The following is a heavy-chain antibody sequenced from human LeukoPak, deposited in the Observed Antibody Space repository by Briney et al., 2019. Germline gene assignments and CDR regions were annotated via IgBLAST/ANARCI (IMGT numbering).Heavy chain of an antibody. CDR2: INHSGST. CDR3: ARALRGYSYGLAPVHHYYYGMDV. V-gene: IGHV4-34*01. Sequence: PSETLSLTCAVYGRSFSGYYWSWIRQPPGKGLEWIGEINHSGSTNYNPSLKSRVTISVDTSKNQFSLKLSSVTAADTAVYYCARALRGYSYGLAPVHHYYYGMDVWGQGTTVTVSS. CDR1: GRSFSGYY. J-gene: IGHJ6*02. D-gene: IGHD5-18*01.